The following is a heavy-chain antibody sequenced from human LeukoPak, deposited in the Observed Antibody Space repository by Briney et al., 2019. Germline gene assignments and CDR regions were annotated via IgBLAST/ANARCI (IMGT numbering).Heavy chain of an antibody. Sequence: PSQTLSLTCTVSGDSISSGAYFWSWIRQHPGKGLDWIGFIYYSGTTYYGPSLESRVIISVDTSKNQFSLKLSSVTAADTAVYYCAREAYDSSGHRYFQHWGQGTLVTVSS. CDR2: IYYSGTT. CDR3: AREAYDSSGHRYFQH. D-gene: IGHD3-22*01. V-gene: IGHV4-31*03. CDR1: GDSISSGAYF. J-gene: IGHJ1*01.